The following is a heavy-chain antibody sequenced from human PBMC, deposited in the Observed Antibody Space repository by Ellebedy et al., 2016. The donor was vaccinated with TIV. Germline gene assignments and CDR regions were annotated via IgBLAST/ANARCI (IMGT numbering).Heavy chain of an antibody. CDR2: IKQDGSDK. CDR3: ASLMRGYYESSGY. Sequence: PGGSLRLSCAASGFTFSTYWMSWVRQAPGKGLEWVANIKQDGSDKYYVYSVKGRFTISRDNDKKSLYLQMNSLRAEDTAVYYCASLMRGYYESSGYWGQGTLVTVSS. CDR1: GFTFSTYW. V-gene: IGHV3-7*03. J-gene: IGHJ4*02. D-gene: IGHD3-22*01.